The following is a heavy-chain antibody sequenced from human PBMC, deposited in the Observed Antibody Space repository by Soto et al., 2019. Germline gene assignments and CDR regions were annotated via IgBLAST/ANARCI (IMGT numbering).Heavy chain of an antibody. D-gene: IGHD2-8*01. V-gene: IGHV3-30-3*01. CDR2: ISYDGSNK. CDR3: ASPRLSSDCTTPIDY. Sequence: QVQLVESGGGVVQPGRSLRLSCAASGFTFSSYAMHWVRQAPGKGLEWVAVISYDGSNKYYADSVKGRFTISRDNSKNTLYLQMNILSAEDTAVYYCASPRLSSDCTTPIDYWGQGTLVTVSS. J-gene: IGHJ4*02. CDR1: GFTFSSYA.